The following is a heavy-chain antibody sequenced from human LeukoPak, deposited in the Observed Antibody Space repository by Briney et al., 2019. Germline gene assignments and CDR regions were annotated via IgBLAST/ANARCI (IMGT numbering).Heavy chain of an antibody. J-gene: IGHJ5*02. D-gene: IGHD7-27*01. Sequence: SETLSLTCSVSGDSIRTYYWSWIRQPPGKGLEWIGYIIDTGSTNYKPSLKTRLTMSVDVSKNQISLKLSSVTAADTAVYYCARSSLTGGWFDPWGQRTLVTVSS. CDR1: GDSIRTYY. CDR2: IIDTGST. CDR3: ARSSLTGGWFDP. V-gene: IGHV4-59*01.